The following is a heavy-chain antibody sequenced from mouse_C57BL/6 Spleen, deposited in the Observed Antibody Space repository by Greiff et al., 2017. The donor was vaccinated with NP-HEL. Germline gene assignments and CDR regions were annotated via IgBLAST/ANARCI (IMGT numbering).Heavy chain of an antibody. CDR2: IDPSDSET. V-gene: IGHV1-52*01. Sequence: QVQLQQPGAELVRPGSSVKLSCKASGYTFTSYWMHWVKQRPIQGLEWIGNIDPSDSETHYNQKFKDKATLTVDKSSSTAYMQLSSLTSEDSAVYYCARWGYGAFYAMDYWGQGTSVTVSS. CDR3: ARWGYGAFYAMDY. J-gene: IGHJ4*01. CDR1: GYTFTSYW. D-gene: IGHD2-14*01.